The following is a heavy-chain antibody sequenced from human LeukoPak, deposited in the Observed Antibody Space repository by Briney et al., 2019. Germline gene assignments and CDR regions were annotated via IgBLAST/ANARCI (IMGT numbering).Heavy chain of an antibody. D-gene: IGHD1-7*01. CDR1: GFTFSSYA. Sequence: GGSLRLSCAASGFTFSSYAMSWVRQAPGKGLEWVSAISGSGGSTYYADSVKGWFTISRDNSKNTLYLQMNSLRAEDTAVYYCAKDNWNYVAGFDYWGQGTLVTVSS. J-gene: IGHJ4*02. CDR2: ISGSGGST. CDR3: AKDNWNYVAGFDY. V-gene: IGHV3-23*01.